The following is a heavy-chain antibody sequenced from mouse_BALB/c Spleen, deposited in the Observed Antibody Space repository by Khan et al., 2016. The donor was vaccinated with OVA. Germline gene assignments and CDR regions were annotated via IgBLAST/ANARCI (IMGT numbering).Heavy chain of an antibody. V-gene: IGHV1-4*01. CDR1: GYTFTTYT. CDR3: ASVGAYYRSDGWFSY. D-gene: IGHD2-14*01. J-gene: IGHJ3*01. Sequence: QVQLKQSGAELARPGASVKMSCKASGYTFTTYTMHWVKQRPGQGLEWIGYINPSNGYTNYNQKFKDKSTLTADKSSSTAYMQLSSLTSDYSAVYYCASVGAYYRSDGWFSYWGQGTLVTVSA. CDR2: INPSNGYT.